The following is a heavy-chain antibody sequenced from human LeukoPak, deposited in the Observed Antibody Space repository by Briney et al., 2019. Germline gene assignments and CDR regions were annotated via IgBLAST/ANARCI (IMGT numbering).Heavy chain of an antibody. V-gene: IGHV3-74*01. CDR3: ARSSSSWTNWYFDL. Sequence: GGSLRLSCAASGFTFSSYWMHWVRQAPGKGLVWVSRINSDGSSTSYADSVKGRFTISRDNAKDTLYLQMNSLRAEDTAVYYCARSSSSWTNWYFDLWGRGTLVTVSS. J-gene: IGHJ2*01. CDR2: INSDGSST. D-gene: IGHD6-13*01. CDR1: GFTFSSYW.